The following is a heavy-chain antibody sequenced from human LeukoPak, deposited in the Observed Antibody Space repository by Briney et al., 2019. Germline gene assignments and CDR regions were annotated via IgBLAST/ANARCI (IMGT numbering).Heavy chain of an antibody. V-gene: IGHV3-21*01. CDR2: ISSSSNYI. CDR3: ARGGYHHGFDI. Sequence: GGSLRLSCAASGFTFSTYTMNWVRRAPGKGLEWVSSISSSSNYIYYADSVKGRFTISRDNAKSTVYLQMNSLKAEDTAVYYCARGGYHHGFDIWGQGTMVTVSS. D-gene: IGHD2-15*01. CDR1: GFTFSTYT. J-gene: IGHJ3*02.